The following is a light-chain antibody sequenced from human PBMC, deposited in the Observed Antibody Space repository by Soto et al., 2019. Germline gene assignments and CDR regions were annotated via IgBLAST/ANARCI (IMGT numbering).Light chain of an antibody. Sequence: DIQMTQSPSSLSASVGDRVTITCRASQSISSYLNWYQQKPGKAPKLLIYAASSLESGDQSRFSDNGSGTDYTLAISSLQPEDFANYYCQQSYSTSWTFGQGTKVEIK. J-gene: IGKJ1*01. V-gene: IGKV1-39*01. CDR1: QSISSY. CDR2: AAS. CDR3: QQSYSTSWT.